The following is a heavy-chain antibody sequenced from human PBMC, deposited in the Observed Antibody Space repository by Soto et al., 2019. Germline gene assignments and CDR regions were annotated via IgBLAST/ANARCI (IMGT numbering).Heavy chain of an antibody. CDR2: IYYSGST. D-gene: IGHD2-15*01. J-gene: IGHJ6*03. CDR3: AREVLGLGYCSGGSCYSVNYYMDV. Sequence: SETLSLTCTVSGGSISSGGYYWSWIRQHPGKGLEWIGYIYYSGSTYYNPSLKSRVTISVDTSKNQFSLKLSSVTAADTAVYYCAREVLGLGYCSGGSCYSVNYYMDVWGKGTTVTVSS. V-gene: IGHV4-31*03. CDR1: GGSISSGGYY.